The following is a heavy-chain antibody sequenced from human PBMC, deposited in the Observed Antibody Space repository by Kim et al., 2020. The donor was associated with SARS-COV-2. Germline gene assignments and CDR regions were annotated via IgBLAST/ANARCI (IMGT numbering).Heavy chain of an antibody. CDR3: ASSLIAAYYFDY. V-gene: IGHV4-59*01. Sequence: NYTPSLKSRVTISVDTSKNQFSLKLSSVTAADTAVYYCASSLIAAYYFDYWGQGTLVTVSS. D-gene: IGHD6-25*01. J-gene: IGHJ4*02.